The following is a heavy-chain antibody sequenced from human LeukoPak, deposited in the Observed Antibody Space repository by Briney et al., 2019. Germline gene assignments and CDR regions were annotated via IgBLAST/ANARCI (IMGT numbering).Heavy chain of an antibody. CDR1: GFTFSSYW. CDR2: IKQDGSEK. V-gene: IGHV3-7*03. Sequence: GGSLRLSCAASGFTFSSYWMSWVRQAPGKGLEWVANIKQDGSEKYYVDSVKGRFTISRDNAKNSLYLQMNSLRAEDTAVYYCARDKPGDYDSTPNWFDPWGQGTLVTVSS. D-gene: IGHD3-22*01. CDR3: ARDKPGDYDSTPNWFDP. J-gene: IGHJ5*02.